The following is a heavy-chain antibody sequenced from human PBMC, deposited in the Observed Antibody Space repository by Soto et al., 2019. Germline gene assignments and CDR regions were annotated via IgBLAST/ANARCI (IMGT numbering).Heavy chain of an antibody. CDR1: GFTFSSYS. CDR2: ISSSSSYI. Sequence: PGGSLRLSCAAFGFTFSSYSMNWVRQAPGKGLEWVSSISSSSSYIYYADSVKGRFTISRDNAKNSLYLQMNSLRAEDTAVYYCARDGLSIAARHDAFDIWGQGTMVTVSS. V-gene: IGHV3-21*01. J-gene: IGHJ3*02. D-gene: IGHD6-6*01. CDR3: ARDGLSIAARHDAFDI.